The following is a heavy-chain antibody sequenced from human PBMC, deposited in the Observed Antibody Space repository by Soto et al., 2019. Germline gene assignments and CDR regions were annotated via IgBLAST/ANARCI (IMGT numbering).Heavy chain of an antibody. V-gene: IGHV6-1*01. CDR2: TYYRSKWYN. D-gene: IGHD6-13*01. CDR3: ARDGDSAIAAAEGGYYYSYYYMHV. Sequence: PSQTLSLTCAISGDSVSSNSAAWNWIRQSPSRGLEWLGRTYYRSKWYNDYAVSVKSRITINPDTSKNQFSLQLNSVTPEDTAVYYCARDGDSAIAAAEGGYYYSYYYMHVWGNGIPVTAP. CDR1: GDSVSSNSAA. J-gene: IGHJ6*03.